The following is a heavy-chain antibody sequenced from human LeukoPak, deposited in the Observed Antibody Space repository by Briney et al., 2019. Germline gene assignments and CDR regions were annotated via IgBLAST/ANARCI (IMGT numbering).Heavy chain of an antibody. D-gene: IGHD4-11*01. CDR3: AKECDYSPGHKFDL. CDR1: GFNFNNYV. Sequence: PGGSLRLSCAASGFNFNNYVMSWVRQAPGKGLEWVSVLFVGGASTLYADSVKGRFTISGDTSKNTLYLQMNGLRAEDTAVYFCAKECDYSPGHKFDLWGQGTLVTVSS. J-gene: IGHJ4*02. CDR2: LFVGGAST. V-gene: IGHV3-23*01.